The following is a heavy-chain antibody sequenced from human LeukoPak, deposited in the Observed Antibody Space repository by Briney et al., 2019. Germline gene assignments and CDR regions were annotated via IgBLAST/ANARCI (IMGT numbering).Heavy chain of an antibody. V-gene: IGHV4-4*07. CDR1: GGSINNRY. J-gene: IGHJ3*02. Sequence: TSETLSLTCTLSGGSINNRYWSWIRQPAGKGLEWIGRIYTRGSTNFNPSLKGRVTMSVDTSKNQFSLKLSSVTAADTAVYYCARGRYCSADICPGGDAFDIWGQGTMVSVSS. CDR2: IYTRGST. D-gene: IGHD2-15*01. CDR3: ARGRYCSADICPGGDAFDI.